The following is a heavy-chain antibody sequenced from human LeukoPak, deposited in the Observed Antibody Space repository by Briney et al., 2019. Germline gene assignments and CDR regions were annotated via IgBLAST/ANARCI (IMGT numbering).Heavy chain of an antibody. J-gene: IGHJ1*01. Sequence: ASVKVSCKASGGTFSSYAISWVRQAPGQGLEWMGGIIPIFGTANYAQKFQGRVTITADESTSTAYMELSSLRSEDTAVYYCARGTRELVPAEYFQHWGQGTLVTVSS. CDR1: GGTFSSYA. V-gene: IGHV1-69*13. D-gene: IGHD6-6*01. CDR2: IIPIFGTA. CDR3: ARGTRELVPAEYFQH.